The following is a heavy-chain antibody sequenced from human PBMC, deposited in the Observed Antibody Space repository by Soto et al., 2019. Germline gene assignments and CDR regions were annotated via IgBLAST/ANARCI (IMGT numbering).Heavy chain of an antibody. V-gene: IGHV4-59*01. CDR1: GGCIKSSD. J-gene: IGHJ6*02. Sequence: SESLSLTCTVCGGCIKSSDWSWIRQPPGKGLEWIGYIYYSGSTNYNPSLKSRVTISVDTSKNQFSLKLSSVTAADTAVYYCARGGLEYYDFWSGYYRPNYYYYGMGVWGQGTTVTVSS. CDR2: IYYSGST. CDR3: ARGGLEYYDFWSGYYRPNYYYYGMGV. D-gene: IGHD3-3*01.